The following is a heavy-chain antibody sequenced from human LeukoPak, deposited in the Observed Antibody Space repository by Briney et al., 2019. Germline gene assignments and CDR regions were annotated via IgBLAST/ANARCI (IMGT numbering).Heavy chain of an antibody. J-gene: IGHJ1*01. V-gene: IGHV1-3*04. CDR1: GYTFSNYG. D-gene: IGHD3-22*01. Sequence: GASVKVSCKTSGYTFSNYGMHWVRQAPRQSLEWMGWINTGNGNTKSSQKFQDRVTLTRDTSASTAYMELNSLSSEDTAVYYCARVPLHDTSGRYYPHWGQGTLVTASS. CDR3: ARVPLHDTSGRYYPH. CDR2: INTGNGNT.